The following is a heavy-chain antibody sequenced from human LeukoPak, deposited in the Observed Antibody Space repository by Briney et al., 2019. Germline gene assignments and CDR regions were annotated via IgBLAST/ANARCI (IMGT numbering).Heavy chain of an antibody. J-gene: IGHJ4*02. CDR3: AGVNYWNYPF. V-gene: IGHV3-11*04. CDR2: ISDTARTK. Sequence: GGSLRLYCAASGFTFSDYYMTWIRQTPGKGLEWISYISDTARTKSYADSVKGRFTISRDNAKNSLYLQMNSLRVEDTAVYYCAGVNYWNYPFWGQGTLVTVSS. CDR1: GFTFSDYY. D-gene: IGHD1-7*01.